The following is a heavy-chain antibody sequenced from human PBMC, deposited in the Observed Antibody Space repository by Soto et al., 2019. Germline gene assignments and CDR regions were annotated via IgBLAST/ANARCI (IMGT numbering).Heavy chain of an antibody. V-gene: IGHV4-30-4*01. CDR3: ARQAPDPLVVDY. CDR1: GGPISIGHYY. CDR2: TYYSGST. D-gene: IGHD1-26*01. J-gene: IGHJ4*02. Sequence: PSGTLSVTCAFSGGPISIGHYYWSWIRQPPGKGLEWIGYTYYSGSTYYNPSLKSRVTISVDTSKNQFSLKLSSVTAADTAVYYCARQAPDPLVVDYWGQGTLVTVSS.